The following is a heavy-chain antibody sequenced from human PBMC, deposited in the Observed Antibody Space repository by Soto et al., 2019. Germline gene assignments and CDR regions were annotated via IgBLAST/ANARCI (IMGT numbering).Heavy chain of an antibody. CDR3: VRSHCNGNNCYACAFDY. CDR2: IHPGDADA. J-gene: IGHJ4*02. Sequence: GESLKISCEASGYNFFNYWIAWVRQMPGKGLEWMGIIHPGDADAKYSPSFQGQVTFSADRSISTAYLQWSSLKASDTAMYYCVRSHCNGNNCYACAFDYWGQGTLVTVSS. D-gene: IGHD2-2*01. CDR1: GYNFFNYW. V-gene: IGHV5-51*01.